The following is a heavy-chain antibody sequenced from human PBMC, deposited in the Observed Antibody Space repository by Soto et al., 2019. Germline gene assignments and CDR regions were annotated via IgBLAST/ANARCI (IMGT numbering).Heavy chain of an antibody. CDR3: ARGRAPPWRITFGGVIAYFDY. V-gene: IGHV4-34*01. Sequence: TSETLSLTCAVYGGSFSGYYWSWIRQPPGKGLEWIGEINHSGSTNYNPSLKSRVTISVDTSKNQFSLKLSSVTAADTAVYYCARGRAPPWRITFGGVIAYFDYWGQGTLVTVSS. CDR2: INHSGST. CDR1: GGSFSGYY. D-gene: IGHD3-16*02. J-gene: IGHJ4*02.